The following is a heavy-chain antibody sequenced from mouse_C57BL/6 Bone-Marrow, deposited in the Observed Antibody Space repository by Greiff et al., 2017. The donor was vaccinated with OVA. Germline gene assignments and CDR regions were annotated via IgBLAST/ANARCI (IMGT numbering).Heavy chain of an antibody. V-gene: IGHV1-26*01. CDR3: ARWKGYDKGY. J-gene: IGHJ2*01. Sequence: VQLQQSGPELVKPGASVKISCKASGYTFTDYYMNWVKQSHGKSLEWIGDINPNNGGTSYNQKFTGQATLTVDKSSSTAYMERRSLTSEDAAVYYWARWKGYDKGYWGQGTTLTVSS. CDR2: INPNNGGT. D-gene: IGHD2-2*01. CDR1: GYTFTDYY.